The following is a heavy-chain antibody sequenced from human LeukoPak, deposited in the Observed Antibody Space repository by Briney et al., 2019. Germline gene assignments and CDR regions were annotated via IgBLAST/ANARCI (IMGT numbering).Heavy chain of an antibody. Sequence: GGSLRLSCATSGFTFSTYSMNWVRQAPGKGLEWVSSISISSDYIFYTDSVKGRFTISRDNAKNSLFLQMDTLRAEDTAVYFCARGHYYSIYWGLGTLVTVSS. J-gene: IGHJ4*02. V-gene: IGHV3-21*01. CDR1: GFTFSTYS. CDR2: ISISSDYI. CDR3: ARGHYYSIY.